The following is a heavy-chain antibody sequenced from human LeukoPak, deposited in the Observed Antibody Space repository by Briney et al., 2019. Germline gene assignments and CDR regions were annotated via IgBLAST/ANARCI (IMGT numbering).Heavy chain of an antibody. J-gene: IGHJ4*02. CDR1: GGTFSSFD. CDR2: IIPILGIT. D-gene: IGHD6-19*01. Sequence: SVKVSCKASGGTFSSFDVSWVRQAPGQGLEWMGRIIPILGITNYAQKYQGRVRMTADRSTSTAYMELSSLRSVDTAVYYCARGLAVAATINFDSWGQGTLVTVSS. CDR3: ARGLAVAATINFDS. V-gene: IGHV1-69*04.